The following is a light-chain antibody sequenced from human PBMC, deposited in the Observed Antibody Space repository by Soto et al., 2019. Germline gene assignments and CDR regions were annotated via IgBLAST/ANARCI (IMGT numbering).Light chain of an antibody. CDR1: QDISNN. V-gene: IGKV1-33*01. Sequence: DIQMTHSPPSLSASVGDRATITYQASQDISNNLHWYQVKPGKAPKLLSYDASNLETGVPSRFSGSGSGTDFTFTINSLEPEDVATYYCQQYDDLPRTFGQGTKLQVK. CDR2: DAS. CDR3: QQYDDLPRT. J-gene: IGKJ2*01.